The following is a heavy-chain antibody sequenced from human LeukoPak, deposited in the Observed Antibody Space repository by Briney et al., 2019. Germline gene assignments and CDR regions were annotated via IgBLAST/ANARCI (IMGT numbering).Heavy chain of an antibody. CDR3: VRGWQELRS. CDR1: GFSFSSYA. CDR2: ISGSGGST. V-gene: IGHV3-23*01. D-gene: IGHD1-1*01. J-gene: IGHJ5*02. Sequence: GGSLRLSCAASGFSFSSYAMSWVRQAPGKGLEWVSAISGSGGSTFYADPVKGRFTISRDNSKNTLFLQMSSLTAEDTAVYYCVRGWQELRSWGRGTLVTVSP.